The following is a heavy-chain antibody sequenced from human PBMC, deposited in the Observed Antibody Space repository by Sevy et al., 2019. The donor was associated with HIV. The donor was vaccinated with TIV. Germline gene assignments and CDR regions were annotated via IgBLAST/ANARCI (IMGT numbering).Heavy chain of an antibody. CDR3: ARDLSTSASGLDP. V-gene: IGHV3-66*01. Sequence: GGSLRLSCAASGFTVSTNHMTWVRQAPGKGLEWVSAIYTGGTTYYADSVRGRFTVSRDNSKNTVFLHMHSLRPDDTALYYCARDLSTSASGLDPWGQGTLVTVSS. CDR1: GFTVSTNH. CDR2: IYTGGTT. D-gene: IGHD2-15*01. J-gene: IGHJ5*02.